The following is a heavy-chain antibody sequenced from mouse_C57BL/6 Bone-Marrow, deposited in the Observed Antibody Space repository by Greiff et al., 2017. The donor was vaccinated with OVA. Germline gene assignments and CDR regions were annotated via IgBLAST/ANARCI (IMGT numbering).Heavy chain of an antibody. CDR3: SEDSAVYYCAWGDPWGFAY. CDR2: GQGLVWIG. D-gene: IGHD4-1*01. Sequence: VMLVESGPELARPWASVKISCPAFYTFSRRVHFAIRDTNYWMQWVKQRPGQGLVWIGAIYPGNGDTSYNQKFKGTATLTADKSASTAYMQLSSLTSEDSAVYYCAWGDPWGFAYWGQGTLVTVSA. CDR1: YTFSRRVH. J-gene: IGHJ3*01. V-gene: IGHV1-87*01.